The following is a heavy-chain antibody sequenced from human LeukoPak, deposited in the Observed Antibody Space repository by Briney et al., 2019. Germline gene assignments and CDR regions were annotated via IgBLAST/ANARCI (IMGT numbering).Heavy chain of an antibody. D-gene: IGHD2-15*01. J-gene: IGHJ4*02. CDR1: GFTFTSYA. CDR3: ANLMTPMALVATLEY. CDR2: ISGSGDST. V-gene: IGHV3-23*01. Sequence: PGGSLRLSCAASGFTFTSYAMTWVRQAPGKGLEWVSAISGSGDSTYYADAVKARFTISRDNSKNTLYLQMNSLRDEDTAVYYCANLMTPMALVATLEYWGPGTLVTVSS.